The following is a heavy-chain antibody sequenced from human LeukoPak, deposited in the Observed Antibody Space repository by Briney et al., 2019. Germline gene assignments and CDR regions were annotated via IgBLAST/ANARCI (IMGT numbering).Heavy chain of an antibody. CDR3: STNDAFDI. V-gene: IGHV3-15*01. CDR1: GFTFSNAW. CDR2: IKTKTGGGTT. J-gene: IGHJ3*02. Sequence: PGGSLRLSCAASGFTFSNAWMSWVRQAPGKGLEWVGRIKTKTGGGTTDYAVPVKGRLTISRDDSKNTLYLQMISLKIEDTAVYYCSTNDAFDIWGQGTMVTVSS.